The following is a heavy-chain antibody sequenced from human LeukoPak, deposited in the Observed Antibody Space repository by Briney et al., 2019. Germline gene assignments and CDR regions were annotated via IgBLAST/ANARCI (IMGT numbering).Heavy chain of an antibody. D-gene: IGHD5-24*01. CDR1: GFTFSSYS. CDR3: ARNSLRRDGYNDY. Sequence: GGSLRLSCAASGFTFSSYSMNWVRQAPGKGLEWVSSISSSSSSYIYYADSVKGRFTISRDNAKNSLYLQMNSLRAEDTAVYYCARNSLRRDGYNDYWGQGTLVTVSS. CDR2: ISSSSSSYI. J-gene: IGHJ4*02. V-gene: IGHV3-21*01.